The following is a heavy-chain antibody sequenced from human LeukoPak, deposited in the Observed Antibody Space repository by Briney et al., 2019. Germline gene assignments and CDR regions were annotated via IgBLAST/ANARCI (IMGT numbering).Heavy chain of an antibody. CDR2: ISSSSSYI. V-gene: IGHV3-21*01. CDR1: GFTFSPYN. J-gene: IGHJ3*02. Sequence: GGSLRLSCAASGFTFSPYNMNWVRQAPGKGLEWVSSISSSSSYIYYADSVKGRFTISRDNAKNSLYLQMNSLRAEDTAVYYCARDRWLDDDAFDIWGQGTMVTVSS. CDR3: ARDRWLDDDAFDI. D-gene: IGHD5-12*01.